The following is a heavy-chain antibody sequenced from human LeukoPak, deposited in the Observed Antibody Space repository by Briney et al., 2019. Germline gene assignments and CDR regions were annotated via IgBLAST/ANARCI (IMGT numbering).Heavy chain of an antibody. CDR1: GFTFSTYS. Sequence: GGSLRLSCAASGFTFSTYSMNWVRQAPGKGLEWVSSISSSSNYIYYADSVKGRFTISRDNAKNSLYLQMNSLRAEDTAVYYCARGDSSRVDFRGQGTLVTVSS. CDR2: ISSSSNYI. J-gene: IGHJ4*02. CDR3: ARGDSSRVDF. D-gene: IGHD6-19*01. V-gene: IGHV3-21*01.